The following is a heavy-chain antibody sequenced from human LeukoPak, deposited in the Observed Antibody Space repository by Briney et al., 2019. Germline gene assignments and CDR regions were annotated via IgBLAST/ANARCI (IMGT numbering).Heavy chain of an antibody. Sequence: PSGTLSLTCPVTGGSISSYYWSWIRQPAGKGLEWIGRIYTSGSTNYNPSLKSRVTMSVDTSKNQFSLKLSSVTAADTAVYYCARQGPNCSGGSCYSRLFSTFDYWGQGTLVTVSS. CDR1: GGSISSYY. CDR2: IYTSGST. CDR3: ARQGPNCSGGSCYSRLFSTFDY. V-gene: IGHV4-4*07. J-gene: IGHJ4*02. D-gene: IGHD2-15*01.